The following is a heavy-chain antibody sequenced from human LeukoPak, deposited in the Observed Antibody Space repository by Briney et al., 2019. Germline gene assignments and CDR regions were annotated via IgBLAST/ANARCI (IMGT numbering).Heavy chain of an antibody. CDR3: ERADSGYDFDY. CDR2: LYYSGST. D-gene: IGHD5-12*01. CDR1: GGSISSYY. V-gene: IGHV4-59*01. J-gene: IGHJ4*02. Sequence: SETLSLTCTVSGGSISSYYWSWIRQPPGKGLEWIGYLYYSGSTNYHPSRKSRVTISVDTSKNQFSLKLSSVTAADTDVYYCERADSGYDFDYWGQGTLVTVSS.